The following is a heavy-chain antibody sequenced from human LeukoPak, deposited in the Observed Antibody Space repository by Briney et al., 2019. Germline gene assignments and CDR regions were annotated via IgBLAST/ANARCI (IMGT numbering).Heavy chain of an antibody. CDR1: GGSFSGYY. D-gene: IGHD6-19*01. CDR2: INHSGST. J-gene: IGHJ2*01. Sequence: PSETLSLTCAVYGGSFSGYYWSWIRQPPGKGLEWIGEINHSGSTNYNPSLKSRVTISVDTSKNQFSLRLSSVTAADTAVYYCARVLEGSSGQHWYFNLWGRGTLVTVSS. CDR3: ARVLEGSSGQHWYFNL. V-gene: IGHV4-34*01.